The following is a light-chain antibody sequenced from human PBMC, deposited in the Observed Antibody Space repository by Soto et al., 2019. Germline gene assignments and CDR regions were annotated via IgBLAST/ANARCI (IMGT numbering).Light chain of an antibody. CDR2: EVT. CDR3: SSYASGNTYV. V-gene: IGLV2-8*01. CDR1: NSDVGDHYY. Sequence: QSALTQPPSASGSPGQSVTISCTGANSDVGDHYYVSWYQQHPGKAPKLIIYEVTKRPSGVPDRFSGSKSGNTASLTVSGLQAEDEADYYCSSYASGNTYVFGTRTKLTVL. J-gene: IGLJ1*01.